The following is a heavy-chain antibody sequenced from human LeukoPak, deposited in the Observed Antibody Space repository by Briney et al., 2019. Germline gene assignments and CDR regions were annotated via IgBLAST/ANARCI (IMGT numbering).Heavy chain of an antibody. CDR1: GYSITSDYY. Sequence: PSETLSLTCVVSGYSITSDYYWGWLRQPPGKGLEWIGNIYHSGSTYYNPSLKSQFTISIDTSKNQFSLTLSSVTAADTAVYYCARDIVATAAFDYRGQGTLVTVSS. CDR3: ARDIVATAAFDY. D-gene: IGHD5-12*01. J-gene: IGHJ4*02. CDR2: IYHSGST. V-gene: IGHV4-38-2*02.